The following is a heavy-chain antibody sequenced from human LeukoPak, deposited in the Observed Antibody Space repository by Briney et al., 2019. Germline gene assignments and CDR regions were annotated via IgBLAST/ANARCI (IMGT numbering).Heavy chain of an antibody. J-gene: IGHJ5*02. CDR3: ARSYYYGSGQGGFDP. D-gene: IGHD3-10*01. V-gene: IGHV1-18*04. CDR1: GYTFTSYG. CDR2: ISAYNGNT. Sequence: ASVKVSCKASGYTFTSYGISWVRHAPGQGLEWMGWISAYNGNTNYAQKLQGRVTMTTDTSTSTAYMELRSLRSDDTAVYYCARSYYYGSGQGGFDPWSQGTLVTVSS.